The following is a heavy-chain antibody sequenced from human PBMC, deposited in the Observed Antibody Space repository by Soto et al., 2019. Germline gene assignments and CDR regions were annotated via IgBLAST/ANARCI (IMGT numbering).Heavy chain of an antibody. CDR2: IKTKSEGVTT. D-gene: IGHD3-9*01. J-gene: IGHJ4*02. CDR3: TTGGRYFDWAFDN. CDR1: GFTFINAW. V-gene: IGHV3-15*01. Sequence: DVQLVESGGGLVKPGGSLRLSCAASGFTFINAWMTWVRQAPGKGLEWLGRIKTKSEGVTTDYAAPVKGRFTISRDDSKNTLYLQMNSLKTEDTAVYYCTTGGRYFDWAFDNWGQGTLVTVSS.